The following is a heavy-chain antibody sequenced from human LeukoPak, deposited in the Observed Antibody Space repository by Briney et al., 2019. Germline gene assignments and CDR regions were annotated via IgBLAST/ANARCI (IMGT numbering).Heavy chain of an antibody. V-gene: IGHV4-34*01. D-gene: IGHD3-10*01. Sequence: PSETLSLTCAVYGGSFSGYYWCWIRQPPGKGLEWIGEINHSGSTNYNPSLKSRVTISVDTSKNQFSLKLSSVTAADTAVYYCARGKLRFGELPDYWGEGTLVTVSS. CDR1: GGSFSGYY. CDR3: ARGKLRFGELPDY. J-gene: IGHJ4*02. CDR2: INHSGST.